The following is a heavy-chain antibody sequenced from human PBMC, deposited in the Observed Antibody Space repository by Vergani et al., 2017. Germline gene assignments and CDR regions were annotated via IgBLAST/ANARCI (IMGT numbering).Heavy chain of an antibody. CDR2: IRSKANSYAT. V-gene: IGHV3-73*01. CDR1: GFTFSGSA. J-gene: IGHJ5*02. CDR3: TGDIVVVPAAIWGGFDP. D-gene: IGHD2-2*02. Sequence: VQLVESGGGLVKPGGSLRLSCAASGFTFSGSAMHWVRQASGKGLEWVGRIRSKANSYATTYAASVKGRFTISRDDSKNTAYLQMNSLKTEDTAVYYCTGDIVVVPAAIWGGFDPWGQGTLVTVSS.